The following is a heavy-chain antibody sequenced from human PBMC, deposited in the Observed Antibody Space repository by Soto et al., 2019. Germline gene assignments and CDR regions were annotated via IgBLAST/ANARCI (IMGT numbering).Heavy chain of an antibody. CDR2: INQDGSEK. CDR1: GFIFTSYW. V-gene: IGHV3-7*01. J-gene: IGHJ4*02. CDR3: ARDGVAAGLYLDN. Sequence: GGSLRLSCAASGFIFTSYWMSWVRQAPGKGLEWVANINQDGSEKYYVDSVRGRFIISRDNAENSLYLQMNSLRAEDTALYYCARDGVAAGLYLDNWGQGTLVTVSS. D-gene: IGHD2-15*01.